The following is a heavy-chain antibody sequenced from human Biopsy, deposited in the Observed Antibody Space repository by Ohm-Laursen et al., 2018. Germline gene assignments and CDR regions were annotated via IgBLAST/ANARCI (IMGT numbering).Heavy chain of an antibody. D-gene: IGHD5-24*01. CDR2: MSSSGRTM. CDR1: GFSFSDYC. V-gene: IGHV3-11*01. J-gene: IGHJ4*02. Sequence: SLRLSCAASGFSFSDYCMIWIRQAPGKGLEWVSYMSSSGRTMYYADSVKGRFTISRDNANKSLYLQMNSLRAEDTAVYYCATTRSFDNWGQGTLVTVSS. CDR3: ATTRSFDN.